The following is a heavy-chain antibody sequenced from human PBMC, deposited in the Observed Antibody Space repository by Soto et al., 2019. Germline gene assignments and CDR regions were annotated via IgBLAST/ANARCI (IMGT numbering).Heavy chain of an antibody. Sequence: GVLRLSCAASGFTFSSHSINWVRQAPGKGLEWVSHISGSSSTIYYVDSVKGRFTISRDNSKNLLYLQMNSLRTEDTAVYFCARDRGYCSGGSCYPSYFDNWGQGTLVTVSS. J-gene: IGHJ4*02. D-gene: IGHD2-15*01. CDR2: ISGSSSTI. CDR1: GFTFSSHS. V-gene: IGHV3-48*01. CDR3: ARDRGYCSGGSCYPSYFDN.